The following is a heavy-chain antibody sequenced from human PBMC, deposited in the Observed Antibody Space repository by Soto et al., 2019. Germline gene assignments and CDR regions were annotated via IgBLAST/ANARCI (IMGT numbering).Heavy chain of an antibody. D-gene: IGHD6-13*01. CDR3: AREARIAAAVRYFQH. Sequence: ASVRVSCKASGYTFTNYGISWVRQAPGQGLEWMGWISAYNGNTKYAQKLQGRVTMTTDTSTSTAYMELRSLRSDDTAVYYCAREARIAAAVRYFQHWGQGTLVTVSS. J-gene: IGHJ1*01. V-gene: IGHV1-18*01. CDR2: ISAYNGNT. CDR1: GYTFTNYG.